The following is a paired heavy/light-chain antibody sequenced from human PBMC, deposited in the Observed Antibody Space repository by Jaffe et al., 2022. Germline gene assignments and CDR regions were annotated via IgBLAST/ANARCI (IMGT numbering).Heavy chain of an antibody. J-gene: IGHJ5*02. CDR2: INSDGSST. CDR1: GFTFSSYW. D-gene: IGHD2-15*01. Sequence: EVQLVESGGGLVQPGGSLRLSCAASGFTFSSYWMHWVRQAPGKGLVWVSRINSDGSSTSYADSVKGRFTISRDNAKNTLYLQMNSLRAEDTAVYYCARASSLGYCSGGSCLNNWFDPWGQGTLVTVSS. CDR3: ARASSLGYCSGGSCLNNWFDP. V-gene: IGHV3-74*01.
Light chain of an antibody. CDR1: SSNIGAGYD. CDR2: GNS. Sequence: QSVLTQPPSVSGAPGQRVTISCTGSSSNIGAGYDVHWYQQLPGTAPKLLIYGNSNRPSGVPDRFSGSKSGTSASLAITGLQAEDEADYYCQSYDSSLTRDVFGTGTKVTVL. J-gene: IGLJ1*01. V-gene: IGLV1-40*01. CDR3: QSYDSSLTRDV.